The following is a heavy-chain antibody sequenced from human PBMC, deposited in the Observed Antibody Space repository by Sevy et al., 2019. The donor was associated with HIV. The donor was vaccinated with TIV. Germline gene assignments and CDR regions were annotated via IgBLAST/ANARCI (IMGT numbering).Heavy chain of an antibody. J-gene: IGHJ4*02. CDR1: GFTFRSHW. V-gene: IGHV3-7*01. Sequence: GGSLRLSCAASGFTFRSHWMTWVRQAPGKGLEWVANINRDGSEKSYVDSVKGRFTISRDDAKNSLYLQMNSLRVEDTATYYCACDYSWGQGTLVTVSS. CDR3: ACDYS. CDR2: INRDGSEK.